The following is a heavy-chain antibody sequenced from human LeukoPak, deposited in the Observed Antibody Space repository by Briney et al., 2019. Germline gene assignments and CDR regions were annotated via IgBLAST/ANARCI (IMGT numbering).Heavy chain of an antibody. V-gene: IGHV1-46*01. CDR3: ARGEPTIVVVPAANDY. J-gene: IGHJ4*02. CDR1: RYTFTSYY. Sequence: ASVNVSCKASRYTFTSYYMHWVRQAPGQGLEWMGIINPSGGSTSYAQKFQGRVTMTRDTSTSTVYMELSSLRSEDTAVYYCARGEPTIVVVPAANDYWGQGTLVTVSS. D-gene: IGHD2-2*01. CDR2: INPSGGST.